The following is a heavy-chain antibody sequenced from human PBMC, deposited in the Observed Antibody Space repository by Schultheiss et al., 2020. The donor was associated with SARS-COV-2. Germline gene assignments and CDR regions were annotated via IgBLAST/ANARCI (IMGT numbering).Heavy chain of an antibody. D-gene: IGHD5-18*01. CDR2: INAGNGNT. V-gene: IGHV1-3*01. J-gene: IGHJ4*02. CDR1: GYTFTSYA. Sequence: ASVKVSCKASGYTFTSYAMHWVRQAPGQRLEWMGWINAGNGNTKYSQKFQGRVTITRDTSASIAYMELSSLTSEDTAVYYCARVVRGYSHFDYWGQGTLVTVSS. CDR3: ARVVRGYSHFDY.